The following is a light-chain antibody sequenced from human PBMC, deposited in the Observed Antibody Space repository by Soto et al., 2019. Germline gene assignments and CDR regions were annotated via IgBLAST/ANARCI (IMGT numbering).Light chain of an antibody. J-gene: IGKJ1*01. Sequence: ESLLTLSPGTLSLSPGERATLSCRASQSVSGNYLGWHQQRRGQAPRLLYYGATSRATGIPDRFSGRGAGKVFTLISSRQEDDVVAVYCWHQDGSPPATFAQGTKVDIK. CDR3: HQDGSPPAT. V-gene: IGKV3-20*01. CDR1: QSVSGNY. CDR2: GAT.